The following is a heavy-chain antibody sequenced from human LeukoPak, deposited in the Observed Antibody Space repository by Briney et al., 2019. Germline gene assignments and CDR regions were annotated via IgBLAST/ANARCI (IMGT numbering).Heavy chain of an antibody. CDR3: ARLWWSGSSYFDY. J-gene: IGHJ4*02. V-gene: IGHV4-39*01. CDR2: IYYSGTT. Sequence: SETLSLTCTVSGGSISSGSYYWGWIRQPPGMGLEWIGSIYYSGTTYYNPSLKSRVTISVDTSKNQFSLKLSSVTAADTAVYYCARLWWSGSSYFDYWGQGTLVTVSS. CDR1: GGSISSGSYY. D-gene: IGHD6-6*01.